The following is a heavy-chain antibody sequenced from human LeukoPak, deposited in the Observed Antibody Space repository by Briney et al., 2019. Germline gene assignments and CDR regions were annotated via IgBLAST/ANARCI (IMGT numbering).Heavy chain of an antibody. CDR2: IIPIFGRA. CDR1: GGTFSSYA. D-gene: IGHD3-22*01. J-gene: IGHJ4*02. Sequence: ASAKVSCKASGGTFSSYAISWVRQAPGQGLAWMGGIIPIFGRANYAQKFQGRVTITADESTSTAYMELSSLRSEDTAVYYCAREWGHDSSGYYYGYWGRGTLVTVSS. CDR3: AREWGHDSSGYYYGY. V-gene: IGHV1-69*13.